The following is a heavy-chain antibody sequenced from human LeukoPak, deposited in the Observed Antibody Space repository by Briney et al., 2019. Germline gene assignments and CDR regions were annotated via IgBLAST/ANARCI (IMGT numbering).Heavy chain of an antibody. CDR1: GYYISSGYQ. CDR2: IYHSGSA. Sequence: SETLSLTCGVSGYYISSGYQWAWIRQSPGKGLEWIGSIYHSGSAHYNPSLKSRVTISVETSKNQFSLNMYSVTAADTAVYYCARDPRWLTPDCTSTSCYESYFDPWGQGTLVTVSS. J-gene: IGHJ5*02. V-gene: IGHV4-38-2*02. D-gene: IGHD2-2*01. CDR3: ARDPRWLTPDCTSTSCYESYFDP.